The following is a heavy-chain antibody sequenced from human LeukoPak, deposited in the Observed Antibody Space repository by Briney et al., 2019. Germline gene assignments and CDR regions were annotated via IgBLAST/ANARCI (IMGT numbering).Heavy chain of an antibody. Sequence: SVKVSCKASGYTFTGYYMHWVRQAPGQGLEWMGGIIPIFGTANYAQKFQGRVTITADESTSTAYMELSSLRSEDTAVYYCAREWEPYRGIDAFDIWGQGTMVTVSS. CDR2: IIPIFGTA. J-gene: IGHJ3*02. CDR3: AREWEPYRGIDAFDI. D-gene: IGHD1-26*01. V-gene: IGHV1-69*13. CDR1: GYTFTGYY.